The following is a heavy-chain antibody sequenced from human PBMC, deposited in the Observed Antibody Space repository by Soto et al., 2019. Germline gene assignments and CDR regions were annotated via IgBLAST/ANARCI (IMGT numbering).Heavy chain of an antibody. V-gene: IGHV4-30-4*01. CDR3: GRVYIYCSSTSCYTGQYYFDY. D-gene: IGHD2-2*02. Sequence: SETLSLTCTVSGGSISSGDYYWSWIRQPPGKGLEWIGYIYYSGSTYYNPSLKSRVTISVDTSKNQFSLKLSSVTAADTAVYYCGRVYIYCSSTSCYTGQYYFDYWGQGTLVTVSS. J-gene: IGHJ4*02. CDR2: IYYSGST. CDR1: GGSISSGDYY.